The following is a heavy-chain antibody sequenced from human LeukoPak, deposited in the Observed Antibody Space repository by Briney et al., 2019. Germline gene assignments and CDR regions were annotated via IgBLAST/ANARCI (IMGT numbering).Heavy chain of an antibody. Sequence: PGGSLRLSCAASGFTFSDYYMSWIRQAPGKGLEWVSYISSSGNTIYYADSVKGRFTISRDNAKNSLYLLMDSLRDEDTSVYYCARDYQWSFDYWGQGTLVTVSS. V-gene: IGHV3-11*04. CDR3: ARDYQWSFDY. J-gene: IGHJ4*02. CDR2: ISSSGNTI. D-gene: IGHD3-3*01. CDR1: GFTFSDYY.